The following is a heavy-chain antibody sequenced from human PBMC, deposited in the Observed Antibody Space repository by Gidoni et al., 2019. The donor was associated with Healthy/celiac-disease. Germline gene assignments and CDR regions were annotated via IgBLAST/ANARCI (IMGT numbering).Heavy chain of an antibody. D-gene: IGHD3-10*01. Sequence: QVQLVESGGGVVQPGRSLRLSCAASGFTFISYARHWVCQAAGKGVEWVSVISYDGSNKYYADAVKGRFTISRDNSKNTLYLQMNSVGAEDSAVYYCARVSRGITMARGDGGAFDIWGQGTMVTVSS. CDR3: ARVSRGITMARGDGGAFDI. CDR2: ISYDGSNK. V-gene: IGHV3-30-3*01. J-gene: IGHJ3*02. CDR1: GFTFISYA.